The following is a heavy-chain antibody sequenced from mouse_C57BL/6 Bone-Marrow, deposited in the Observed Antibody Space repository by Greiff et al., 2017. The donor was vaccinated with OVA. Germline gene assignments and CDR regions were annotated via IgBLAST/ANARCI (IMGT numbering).Heavy chain of an antibody. V-gene: IGHV1-7*01. D-gene: IGHD1-1*01. J-gene: IGHJ2*01. CDR3: ASPTIVARFDY. CDR2: INPSGGYT. CDR1: GYTFTSYW. Sequence: QVQLQQSGAELVKPGASVKLSCKASGYTFTSYWMHWVKQRPGQGLEWIGYINPSGGYTKYNQKFKDKATLTADKSSSTAYMQLSSLTSEDSAVNYCASPTIVARFDYWGQGTTLTVSS.